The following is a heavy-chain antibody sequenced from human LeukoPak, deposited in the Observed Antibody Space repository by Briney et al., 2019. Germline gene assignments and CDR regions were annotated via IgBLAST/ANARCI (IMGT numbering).Heavy chain of an antibody. D-gene: IGHD4-17*01. V-gene: IGHV3-21*01. CDR2: ISSSSSYI. CDR1: GFTFSSYS. Sequence: GGSLRLSCAASGFTFSSYSMNWVRQAPGKGLEWVSSISSSSSYIYYADPVKGRFTISRDNAKNSLYLQMNSLRAEDTAVYYCARDRPSRNTVTRGVFDYWGQGTLVTVSS. CDR3: ARDRPSRNTVTRGVFDY. J-gene: IGHJ4*02.